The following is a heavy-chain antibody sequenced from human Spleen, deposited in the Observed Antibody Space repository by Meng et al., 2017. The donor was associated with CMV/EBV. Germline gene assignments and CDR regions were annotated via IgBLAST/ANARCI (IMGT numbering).Heavy chain of an antibody. Sequence: GESLKISCAASGFTFSSYGMHWVRQAPGKGLEWVAFIRYDGSNKYYADSVKGRFTISRDNSKNTLYLQMNSLRAEDTAVYYCAKDYRDGYNNDGYYFDYWGQGTLVTVSS. J-gene: IGHJ4*02. CDR3: AKDYRDGYNNDGYYFDY. D-gene: IGHD5-24*01. CDR1: GFTFSSYG. CDR2: IRYDGSNK. V-gene: IGHV3-30*02.